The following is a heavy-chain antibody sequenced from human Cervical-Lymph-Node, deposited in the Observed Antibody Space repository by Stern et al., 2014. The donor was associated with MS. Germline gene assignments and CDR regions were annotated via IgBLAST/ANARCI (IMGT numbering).Heavy chain of an antibody. CDR3: AHSRVKYCRGGTCYSSLFDY. Sequence: QVTLKESGPTLVKPTQTVTLTCTLSGFSVTTAGVGVGWIRQPPGKALEWLASIYWDDDKLYSPSLKNRLTITKDTSKNQVVLTMTNVDPMDTATYYCAHSRVKYCRGGTCYSSLFDYWGQGTLVTVSS. J-gene: IGHJ4*02. V-gene: IGHV2-5*02. D-gene: IGHD2-15*01. CDR2: IYWDDDK. CDR1: GFSVTTAGVG.